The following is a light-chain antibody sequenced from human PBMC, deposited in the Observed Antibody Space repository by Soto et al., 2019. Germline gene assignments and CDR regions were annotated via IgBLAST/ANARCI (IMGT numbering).Light chain of an antibody. V-gene: IGKV3-11*01. J-gene: IGKJ5*01. CDR1: QSVTNY. Sequence: EIFLTQSPDTLSLSPVERATLTFRASQSVTNYIAWYQQRPGQAPRLLIYDASNRATGVPARFSGSGSGTDFTLTISGLEPADLGVYYCQQRHNWPITFGQGTRLEIK. CDR2: DAS. CDR3: QQRHNWPIT.